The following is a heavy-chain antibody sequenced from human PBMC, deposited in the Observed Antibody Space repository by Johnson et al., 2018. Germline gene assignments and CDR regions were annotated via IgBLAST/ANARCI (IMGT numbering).Heavy chain of an antibody. CDR1: GFTFSSYW. V-gene: IGHV3-74*02. Sequence: VQLVESGGGLVQPGRSLRLSCAASGFTFSSYWMHWVRQAPGKGLVWVSRINSDGSSTSYADSVKGRFTISRDNAKNTLYLQMTSLRDEDTAVYYCARASWLQPLDSWGQGTLVTVSS. CDR2: INSDGSST. CDR3: ARASWLQPLDS. D-gene: IGHD5-24*01. J-gene: IGHJ4*02.